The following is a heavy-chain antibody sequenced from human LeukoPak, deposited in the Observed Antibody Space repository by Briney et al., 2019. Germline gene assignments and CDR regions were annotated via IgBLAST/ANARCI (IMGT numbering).Heavy chain of an antibody. Sequence: PGGSLRLSCAASGLTFSNYAMSWVRQAPGKGLEWVSVISGSGGSTYYADSVKGRFTISRDNSKNTLYLQMNSLRAEDTAVYYCANLESWYYFDYWGLGTLVTVSS. D-gene: IGHD2-15*01. CDR3: ANLESWYYFDY. V-gene: IGHV3-23*01. CDR1: GLTFSNYA. J-gene: IGHJ4*02. CDR2: ISGSGGST.